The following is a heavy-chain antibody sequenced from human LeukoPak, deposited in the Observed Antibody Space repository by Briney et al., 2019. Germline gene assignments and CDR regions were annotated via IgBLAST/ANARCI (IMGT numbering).Heavy chain of an antibody. D-gene: IGHD3-10*01. J-gene: IGHJ4*02. CDR1: GFIFSNYG. Sequence: GGSLRLSCAASGFIFSNYGMSWVRQAPGKGLEWLAVISNDGTIQYYADSVKGRFTISRDNSRNIMNLQTDSLRPEDTALYYCARAMVRGVIPYWGQGTLVTVSS. CDR3: ARAMVRGVIPY. CDR2: ISNDGTIQ. V-gene: IGHV3-30*03.